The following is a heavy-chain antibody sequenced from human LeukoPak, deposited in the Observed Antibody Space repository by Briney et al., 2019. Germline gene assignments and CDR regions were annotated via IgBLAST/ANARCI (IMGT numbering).Heavy chain of an antibody. CDR1: GGSVSSGSYY. J-gene: IGHJ4*02. V-gene: IGHV4-61*01. D-gene: IGHD6-19*01. Sequence: SETLSLTCSISGGSVSSGSYYWSWIRQPPGKGLEWVGYIYYSGNPNYNPSLKRRATISIDMSKNQISLKLRSVTAADAAVYYCARDGRSWSGGWSFFAYWGQGTLVTVSS. CDR3: ARDGRSWSGGWSFFAY. CDR2: IYYSGNP.